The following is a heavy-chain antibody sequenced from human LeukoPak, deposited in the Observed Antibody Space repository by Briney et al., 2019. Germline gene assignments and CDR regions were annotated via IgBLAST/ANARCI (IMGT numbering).Heavy chain of an antibody. CDR3: ARDQNYYDSSGYYGIDC. CDR1: GYTFTGYY. CDR2: INPNSGGT. J-gene: IGHJ4*02. Sequence: GASVKVSCKASGYTFTGYYMHWVRQAPGQGLGWMGWINPNSGGTNYAQTFQDRVTMTRDTSISTDYMELSRLRSDDTAGYYCARDQNYYDSSGYYGIDCWGQGTLVTVSS. D-gene: IGHD3-22*01. V-gene: IGHV1-2*02.